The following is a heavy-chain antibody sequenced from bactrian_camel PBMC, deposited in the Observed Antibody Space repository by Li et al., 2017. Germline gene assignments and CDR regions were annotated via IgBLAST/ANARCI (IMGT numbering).Heavy chain of an antibody. Sequence: HVQLVESGGGLVQPGGSLRLSCVASKLYYDTYCLAWFRQPPGKEGERVAVIASDGSTSYADSVKGRFTISQDKGKNAIVLEMTSLEPEDTAMYYCAALYTGISGCYSTSLAPASFDYWGQGTQVTVS. J-gene: IGHJ4*01. CDR2: IASDGST. CDR3: AALYTGISGCYSTSLAPASFDY. D-gene: IGHD2*01. V-gene: IGHV3S53*01. CDR1: KLYYDTYC.